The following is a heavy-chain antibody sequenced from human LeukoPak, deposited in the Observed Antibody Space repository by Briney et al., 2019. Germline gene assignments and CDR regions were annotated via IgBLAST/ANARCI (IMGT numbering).Heavy chain of an antibody. J-gene: IGHJ4*02. CDR1: GFTFSSYA. V-gene: IGHV3-21*01. CDR2: ISSSSSYI. D-gene: IGHD3-16*01. Sequence: KAGGSLRLSCAASGFTFSSYAMNWVRQAPGKGLEWVSSISSSSSYIYYADSVKGRFTISRDNAKNSLYLQMNSLRAEDTAVYYCASTTFGGVIPYYWGQGTLVTVSS. CDR3: ASTTFGGVIPYY.